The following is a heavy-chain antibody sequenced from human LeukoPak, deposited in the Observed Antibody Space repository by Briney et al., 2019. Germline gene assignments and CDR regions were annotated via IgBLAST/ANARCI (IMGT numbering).Heavy chain of an antibody. CDR2: ISSSSSYI. J-gene: IGHJ6*03. CDR3: ARALLRKEDYMDV. D-gene: IGHD5/OR15-5a*01. Sequence: GGSLRPSCAASGFTFSSYSMNWDRQAPGKGLEWVSSISSSSSYIYYADSVKGRFTISRDNAKNSFYLQMHSLRTEDTAVYYCARALLRKEDYMDVWGKGTTVTVSS. CDR1: GFTFSSYS. V-gene: IGHV3-21*04.